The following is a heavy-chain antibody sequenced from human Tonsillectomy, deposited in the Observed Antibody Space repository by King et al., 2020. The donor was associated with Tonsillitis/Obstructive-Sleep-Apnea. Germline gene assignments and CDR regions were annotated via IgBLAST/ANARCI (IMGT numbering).Heavy chain of an antibody. V-gene: IGHV3-7*03. CDR3: ARDKAGGWYFDF. CDR1: GFTFSNYW. D-gene: IGHD3-10*01. Sequence: VQLVESGGGLVQPGGSLRLSCAASGFTFSNYWVYWVRQAPGKGLEWVANIKQDGSEKYYVDSVKGRFTISRDNAKNSLYLQMNSLRAEDTAVYYCARDKAGGWYFDFWGRGTLVTVSS. J-gene: IGHJ2*01. CDR2: IKQDGSEK.